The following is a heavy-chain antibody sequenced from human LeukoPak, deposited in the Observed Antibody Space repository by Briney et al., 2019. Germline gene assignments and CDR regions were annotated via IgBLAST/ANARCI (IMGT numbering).Heavy chain of an antibody. CDR2: ISRTGTYT. CDR3: ARDVITATDTAF. Sequence: QAGGSLRLSCAASGFTFSSHEMNWVRQAPGKGLEWVSYISRTGTYTYYSDSVKGRFAISRDNTRNSVFLQMESLRAEYTALYYCARDVITATDTAFWGQGTLVTVSS. D-gene: IGHD6-25*01. CDR1: GFTFSSHE. J-gene: IGHJ4*02. V-gene: IGHV3-48*03.